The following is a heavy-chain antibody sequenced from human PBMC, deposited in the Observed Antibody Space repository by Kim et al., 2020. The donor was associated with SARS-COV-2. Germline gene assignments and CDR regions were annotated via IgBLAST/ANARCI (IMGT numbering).Heavy chain of an antibody. D-gene: IGHD3-22*01. CDR3: ARDRYSSDAFDY. V-gene: IGHV3-48*02. Sequence: YYADSVKGRFTISRDNAKNSLYLQMNSLRDEDTAVYYCARDRYSSDAFDYWGQGTLVTVSS. J-gene: IGHJ4*02.